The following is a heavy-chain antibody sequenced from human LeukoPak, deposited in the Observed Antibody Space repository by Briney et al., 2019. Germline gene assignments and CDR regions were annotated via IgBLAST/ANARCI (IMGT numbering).Heavy chain of an antibody. J-gene: IGHJ3*02. CDR2: ISSSSSYI. Sequence: GGSLRLSCAASGFTFSSYAMHWVRQAPGKGLDWVSSISSSSSYIYYADSVKGRFTISRDNAKNSLYLQMNSLRAEDTAVYYCAREAYYDSSGYYYGRAFDIWGQGTMVTVSS. V-gene: IGHV3-21*01. D-gene: IGHD3-22*01. CDR3: AREAYYDSSGYYYGRAFDI. CDR1: GFTFSSYA.